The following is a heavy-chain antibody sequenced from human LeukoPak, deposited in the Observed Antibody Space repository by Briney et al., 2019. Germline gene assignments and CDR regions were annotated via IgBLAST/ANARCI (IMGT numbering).Heavy chain of an antibody. CDR1: GDSISSGRYY. J-gene: IGHJ4*02. V-gene: IGHV4-39*01. CDR3: ARGIDS. CDR2: LSYNGST. Sequence: SETLSLTCTVSGDSISSGRYYWGWIRQSPGKGLEWIGSLSYNGSTYYNPSLKSRVIVFVDTSKSQVSLKLSAVTAADTAIYYCARGIDSWGQGTLVTVSS.